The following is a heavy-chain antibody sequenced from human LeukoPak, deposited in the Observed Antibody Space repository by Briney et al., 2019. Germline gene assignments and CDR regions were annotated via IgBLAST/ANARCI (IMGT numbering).Heavy chain of an antibody. Sequence: ASMKVSCKASGYTFTSYGISWVRQAPGQGLEWMGWISAYNGNTNYAQKLQGRVTMTTDTSTSTAYMELRSLRSEDSAVYYCARWTTTYLDYWGQGTLVTVSS. CDR3: ARWTTTYLDY. J-gene: IGHJ4*02. V-gene: IGHV1-18*01. D-gene: IGHD4-11*01. CDR2: ISAYNGNT. CDR1: GYTFTSYG.